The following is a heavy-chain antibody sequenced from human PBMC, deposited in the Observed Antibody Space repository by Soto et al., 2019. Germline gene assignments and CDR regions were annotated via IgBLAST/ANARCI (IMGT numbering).Heavy chain of an antibody. D-gene: IGHD5-12*01. J-gene: IGHJ3*02. V-gene: IGHV3-11*01. CDR3: AREDIVATMGAFDI. CDR2: ISSSGSTI. CDR1: GFTFSDYY. Sequence: GGSLRLSCAASGFTFSDYYMSWIRQAPGKGLEWVSYISSSGSTIYYADSVKGRFTISRDNAKNSLYLQMNSLRAEDTAVYYCAREDIVATMGAFDIWGQGTMVTVSS.